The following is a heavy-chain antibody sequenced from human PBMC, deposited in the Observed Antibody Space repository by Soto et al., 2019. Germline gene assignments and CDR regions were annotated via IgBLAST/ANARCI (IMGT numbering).Heavy chain of an antibody. V-gene: IGHV1-8*01. D-gene: IGHD3-16*01. J-gene: IGHJ6*02. CDR2: MNPSSGNS. Sequence: QVQLVQSGAEVKKPGASVKVSCKACGYTFTSYDINWVRQATGQGLEWMGWMNPSSGNSGYAQKFQGRVTMTRNTSISTAYMELRSLRSEDTAVYYCARDLGGSTADHYYYYCGMDVWGQGTTDTVSS. CDR3: ARDLGGSTADHYYYYCGMDV. CDR1: GYTFTSYD.